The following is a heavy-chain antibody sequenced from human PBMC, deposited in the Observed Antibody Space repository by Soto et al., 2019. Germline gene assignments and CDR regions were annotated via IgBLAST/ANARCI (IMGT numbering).Heavy chain of an antibody. D-gene: IGHD2-2*01. CDR2: ISGSGGRT. CDR1: GFTFSSSA. V-gene: IGHV3-23*01. CDR3: AKSNLYCSSTSCYDY. J-gene: IGHJ4*02. Sequence: PGGSLRLSCAASGFTFSSSATSWVRQAPGKGLEWVSVISGSGGRTYYADSVKGRFTISRDNSKNTLYLQMSGLRAEDTAVYYCAKSNLYCSSTSCYDYWGQGTLVTVSS.